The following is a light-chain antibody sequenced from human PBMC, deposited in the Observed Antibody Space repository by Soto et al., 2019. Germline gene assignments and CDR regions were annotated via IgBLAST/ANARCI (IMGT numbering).Light chain of an antibody. CDR3: QQSNSYWT. J-gene: IGKJ1*01. CDR2: DAS. CDR1: QSISSW. Sequence: DIQRSISPSTLSVSVGDRVTITCRASQSISSWLAWYQQKPGKAPKLLIYDASSLESGVPSRFSGSGSGTEFTLTISSLQPDDIPTYYCQQSNSYWTFGQGSKVDI. V-gene: IGKV1-5*01.